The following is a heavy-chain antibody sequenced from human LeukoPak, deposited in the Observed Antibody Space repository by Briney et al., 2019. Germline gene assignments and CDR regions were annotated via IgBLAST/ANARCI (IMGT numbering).Heavy chain of an antibody. CDR2: IYYSGGT. Sequence: PSETLSLTCTVSGVSISSYYWSWIRQPPGKGLEWIGYIYYSGGTNYNPSLKSRVTISVDTSKNQFSLKLSSVTAADTAVYYCGRHETYYYDSSGYFPFGYWGQGTLVTVSS. D-gene: IGHD3-22*01. CDR3: GRHETYYYDSSGYFPFGY. CDR1: GVSISSYY. V-gene: IGHV4-59*08. J-gene: IGHJ4*02.